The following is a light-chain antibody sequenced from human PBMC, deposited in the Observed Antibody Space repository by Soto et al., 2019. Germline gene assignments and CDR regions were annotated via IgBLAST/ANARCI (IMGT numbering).Light chain of an antibody. J-gene: IGKJ1*01. Sequence: PTPPSFSPRERATLSFRASQSVSSNLGWYQQKPGQAPRLLIYGASSRATGIPDRFSGSGSGTDFTLTISRLEPEDFAVYYCQQYGSSPWTFGQGTKVDI. CDR3: QQYGSSPWT. V-gene: IGKV3-20*01. CDR2: GAS. CDR1: QSVSSN.